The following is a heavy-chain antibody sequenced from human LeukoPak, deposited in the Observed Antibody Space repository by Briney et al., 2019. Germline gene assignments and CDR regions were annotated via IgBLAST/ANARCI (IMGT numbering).Heavy chain of an antibody. Sequence: PGGSLRLSCAASGFTFSSYWMSWVRQAPGKGLEWVANIKQDGIGKYYVDSVKGRFTISRDNAKNSLYLQMNSLRAEDTAVYYWARATPPRYCSGGSCSTIPFDYWGQGTLVTVSS. V-gene: IGHV3-7*03. CDR3: ARATPPRYCSGGSCSTIPFDY. CDR2: IKQDGIGK. CDR1: GFTFSSYW. J-gene: IGHJ4*02. D-gene: IGHD2-15*01.